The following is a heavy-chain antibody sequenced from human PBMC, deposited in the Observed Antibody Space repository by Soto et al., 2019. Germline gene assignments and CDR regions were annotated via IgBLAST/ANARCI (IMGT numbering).Heavy chain of an antibody. Sequence: GGSLRLSCAVSGFTFSSYGMHWVRQAPVKGLEWVAFISYDGSEKYYADSVKGRFTISRDNSKNTLHLQMNSLRAEDTAVFYCAKAGGPTYNYYGVEVWGQGTTVTVSS. CDR2: ISYDGSEK. CDR3: AKAGGPTYNYYGVEV. J-gene: IGHJ6*02. D-gene: IGHD1-1*01. V-gene: IGHV3-30*18. CDR1: GFTFSSYG.